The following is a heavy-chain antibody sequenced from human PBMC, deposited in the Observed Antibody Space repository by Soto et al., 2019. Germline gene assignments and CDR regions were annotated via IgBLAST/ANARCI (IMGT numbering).Heavy chain of an antibody. Sequence: QVQLVQSGAEVKKPGASVKVSCKASGYTFTSYGISWVRQAPGQGLEWMGWISAYNGNTNYAQKLRGRVTMTTDTSTSTAYMELRSLRSDDTAVYYCARAVMYYDFWSGPPSWYFDLWGRGTLVTVSS. V-gene: IGHV1-18*04. J-gene: IGHJ2*01. CDR2: ISAYNGNT. CDR3: ARAVMYYDFWSGPPSWYFDL. D-gene: IGHD3-3*01. CDR1: GYTFTSYG.